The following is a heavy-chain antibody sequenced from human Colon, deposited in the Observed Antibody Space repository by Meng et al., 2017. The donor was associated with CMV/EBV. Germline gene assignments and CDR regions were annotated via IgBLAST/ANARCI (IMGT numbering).Heavy chain of an antibody. Sequence: ASGFTFDNYDMHRVRHAPGRGLEWVALISYDGSRTYYTDSVKGRFTISRDNSKNTLYLQMNSLIPEDTAFYYCAKDRVGGGATTFDSWGQGTLVTVSS. CDR2: ISYDGSRT. CDR3: AKDRVGGGATTFDS. V-gene: IGHV3-30*18. CDR1: GFTFDNYD. J-gene: IGHJ4*02. D-gene: IGHD3-16*01.